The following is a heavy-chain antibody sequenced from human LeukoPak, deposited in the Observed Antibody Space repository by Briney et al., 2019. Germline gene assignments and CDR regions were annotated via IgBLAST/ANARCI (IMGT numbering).Heavy chain of an antibody. D-gene: IGHD6-6*01. CDR2: IYSGGST. V-gene: IGHV3-66*02. Sequence: PGGSLRLSCAASGFTVSSNYMSWVRQAPGKGLEWVSVIYSGGSTYYADSVKGRFTISRDNSKNTLYLQMNSLRAGDTAVYYCARSLAAHYYFDYWGQGTLVTVSS. CDR3: ARSLAAHYYFDY. J-gene: IGHJ4*02. CDR1: GFTVSSNY.